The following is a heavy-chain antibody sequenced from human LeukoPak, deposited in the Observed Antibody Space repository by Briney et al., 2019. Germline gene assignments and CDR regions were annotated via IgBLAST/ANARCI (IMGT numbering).Heavy chain of an antibody. CDR1: GFTFISFG. Sequence: QPGGSLRLSFAASGFTFISFGMNWVRQAPGKGLEWISYISTGNSRKYYADPVKVRFTISRDNAKNTVYLQMNSLRVEDTGVYYCASALTTVTPHFHCWGQGTLVTVSS. J-gene: IGHJ4*02. V-gene: IGHV3-48*04. CDR3: ASALTTVTPHFHC. CDR2: ISTGNSRK. D-gene: IGHD4-17*01.